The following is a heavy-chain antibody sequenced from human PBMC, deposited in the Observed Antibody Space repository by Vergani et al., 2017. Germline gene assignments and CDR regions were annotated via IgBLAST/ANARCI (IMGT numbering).Heavy chain of an antibody. V-gene: IGHV2-5*01. J-gene: IGHJ5*01. CDR2: IYGNDDK. D-gene: IGHD1-14*01. Sequence: QITLKESGPTLVKPTQTLTLTCTFSGFSLVTAPVAVGWIRQPPGKALEWLALIYGNDDKRYSPSLKSRLTITKDTSKNQVLHTMTNMDPADTATYYGAHRQTDKVLNRYLFDSWGQGTLVTVSS. CDR1: GFSLVTAPVA. CDR3: AHRQTDKVLNRYLFDS.